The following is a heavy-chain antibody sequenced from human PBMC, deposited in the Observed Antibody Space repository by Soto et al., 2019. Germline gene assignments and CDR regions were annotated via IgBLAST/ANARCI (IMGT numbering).Heavy chain of an antibody. J-gene: IGHJ4*02. CDR3: AKGVYGSGPIDY. Sequence: GGSLRLSCAASGFTFSSYAMSWVRQAPGKGLEWVSTISGSGSSTYYADSVKGRFTISRDNSKNTLFLQMNSLRAEDTAVYYWAKGVYGSGPIDYWGQGTLVTVSS. D-gene: IGHD3-10*01. CDR2: ISGSGSST. V-gene: IGHV3-23*01. CDR1: GFTFSSYA.